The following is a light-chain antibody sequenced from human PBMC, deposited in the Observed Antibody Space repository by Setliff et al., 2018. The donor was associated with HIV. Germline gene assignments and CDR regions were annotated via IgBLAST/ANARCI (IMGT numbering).Light chain of an antibody. CDR3: SSYTSSATLL. V-gene: IGLV2-14*01. CDR1: SSDVGGYNY. CDR2: DVS. J-gene: IGLJ1*01. Sequence: QSVLTQPRSVSGSPGQSVTISCTGTSSDVGGYNYVSWYQQHPGKAPKLMIYDVSYRPSGVSNRFSGSKSGNTASLTISGLQAEDESDYYCSSYTSSATLLFGTGTKVTVL.